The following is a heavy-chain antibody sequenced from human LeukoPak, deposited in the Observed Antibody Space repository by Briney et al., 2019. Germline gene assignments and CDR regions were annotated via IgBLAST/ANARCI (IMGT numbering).Heavy chain of an antibody. D-gene: IGHD2-21*02. CDR2: ISPYDGDT. V-gene: IGHV1-18*01. CDR3: ARDYCTRGGDCYKEDLFDP. Sequence: ASVKVSCKASGYTFAIYGISWVRQAPGQGLEWMAWISPYDGDTNYAQNFEGRVTMTTETSTSTAYMELRSLRFDDTAIYYCARDYCTRGGDCYKEDLFDPWGQGTLVTVSS. J-gene: IGHJ5*02. CDR1: GYTFAIYG.